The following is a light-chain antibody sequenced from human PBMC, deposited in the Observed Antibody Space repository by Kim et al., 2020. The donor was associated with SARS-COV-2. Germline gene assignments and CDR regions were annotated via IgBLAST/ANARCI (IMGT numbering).Light chain of an antibody. Sequence: GQSVTISCSGSSTNIENTYVFWYPQLPGTAPKRLIYGNSQQPSGVPDRFSGSKSGTSASLDISDLRSEDEADYYCAAWDVSLSGRVFGGGTKVTVL. V-gene: IGLV1-47*02. CDR3: AAWDVSLSGRV. CDR1: STNIENTY. J-gene: IGLJ3*02. CDR2: GNS.